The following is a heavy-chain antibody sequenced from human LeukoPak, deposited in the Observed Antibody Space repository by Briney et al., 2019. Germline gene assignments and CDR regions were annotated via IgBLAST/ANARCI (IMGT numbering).Heavy chain of an antibody. CDR2: INHSGST. J-gene: IGHJ4*02. D-gene: IGHD4-17*01. Sequence: PSETLSLTCAVYGGSFSGYYWSWIRQPPGKGLEWIGEINHSGSTNYNPSLKSRVTISVDTSKNQFSLKLSSVTAADTAVYYCARFWEPYGDCFLDYWGQGTLVTVSS. V-gene: IGHV4-34*01. CDR1: GGSFSGYY. CDR3: ARFWEPYGDCFLDY.